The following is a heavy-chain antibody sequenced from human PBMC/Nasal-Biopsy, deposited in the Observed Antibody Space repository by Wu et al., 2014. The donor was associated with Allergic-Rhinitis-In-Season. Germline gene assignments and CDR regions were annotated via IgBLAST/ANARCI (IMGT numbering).Heavy chain of an antibody. CDR2: IYSGGST. J-gene: IGHJ4*02. Sequence: LRLSCAASGFTFSSYAMSWVRQAPGKGLEWVSVIYSGGSTYYADSVKGRFTISRDNSKNTLYLQMNSLRAEDTAVYYCASFLGDYVHYWGQGTLVTVSS. D-gene: IGHD2/OR15-2a*01. CDR3: ASFLGDYVHY. CDR1: GFTFSSYA. V-gene: IGHV3-53*01.